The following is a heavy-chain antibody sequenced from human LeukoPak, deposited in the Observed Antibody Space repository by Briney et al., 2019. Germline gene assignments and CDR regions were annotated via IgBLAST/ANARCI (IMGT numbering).Heavy chain of an antibody. D-gene: IGHD1-1*01. CDR3: AHREVQLDYFDY. CDR1: EFSHSTSEVG. Sequence: SGPTLVNLTQSLMQTCTFSEFSHSTSEVGVGWIRQPPGKALEWLALIYWDDDKRYSSSLMSSLTSAKDTSKNQVVLTMTNIDPVDTATYFCAHREVQLDYFDYWGQGILVTLSS. V-gene: IGHV2-5*02. J-gene: IGHJ4*02. CDR2: IYWDDDK.